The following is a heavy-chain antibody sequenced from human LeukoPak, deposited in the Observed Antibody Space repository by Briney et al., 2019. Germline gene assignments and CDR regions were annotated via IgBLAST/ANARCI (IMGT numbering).Heavy chain of an antibody. J-gene: IGHJ6*03. V-gene: IGHV4-59*01. CDR1: GGSISGYH. CDR2: IYYSGSS. Sequence: PSETLSLTCNVSGGSISGYHWSWIRQPPGKGLEWLGYIYYSGSSNYNPSLKSRVTISVDTSKNQFSLKLSSVTAADTAVYYCARVPRSYYYYYYMDVWGKGTTVTVSS. CDR3: ARVPRSYYYYYYMDV.